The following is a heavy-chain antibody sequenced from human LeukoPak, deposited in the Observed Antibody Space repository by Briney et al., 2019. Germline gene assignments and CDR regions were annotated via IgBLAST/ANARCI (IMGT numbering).Heavy chain of an antibody. CDR3: ARNLIGGPAALIDF. CDR2: ITGGGNSI. J-gene: IGHJ4*02. V-gene: IGHV3-48*02. D-gene: IGHD2-2*01. Sequence: GRTLIISAAASGFTLRDYSMNWVRHAPVKRPPGVSYITGGGNSIYYADSVEGRFTISRDNAKNSLYLQMESLRDEDTAVYYCARNLIGGPAALIDFWGQGALVTLSS. CDR1: GFTLRDYS.